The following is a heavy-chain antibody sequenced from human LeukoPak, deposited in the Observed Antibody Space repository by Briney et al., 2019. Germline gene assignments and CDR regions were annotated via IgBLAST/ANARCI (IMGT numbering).Heavy chain of an antibody. CDR3: ARSHPRQQKSWFDP. CDR2: MNPNSGNT. J-gene: IGHJ5*02. V-gene: IGHV1-8*01. CDR1: GYTFTSYD. D-gene: IGHD1-1*01. Sequence: ASVKVSCKASGYTFTSYDINWVRQATGQGLEWMGWMNPNSGNTGYAQKFQGRVTMTRNTSISTAYMELSSLRSEDTAVYYCARSHPRQQKSWFDPWGQGTLVTVSS.